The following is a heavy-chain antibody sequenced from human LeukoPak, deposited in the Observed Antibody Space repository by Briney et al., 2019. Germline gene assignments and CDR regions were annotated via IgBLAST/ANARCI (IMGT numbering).Heavy chain of an antibody. D-gene: IGHD3-10*01. CDR3: AKDLVTGSLDY. CDR1: GFTFSSYA. J-gene: IGHJ4*02. CDR2: ISGSGGSR. Sequence: GGSLRLSCAASGFTFSSYAMTWVRQAPGKGLEWVSSISGSGGSRDYADSVKGRFTISRDNSKNTLYLQMTSLRAEDTAVYYCAKDLVTGSLDYWGQGTLVTVSS. V-gene: IGHV3-23*01.